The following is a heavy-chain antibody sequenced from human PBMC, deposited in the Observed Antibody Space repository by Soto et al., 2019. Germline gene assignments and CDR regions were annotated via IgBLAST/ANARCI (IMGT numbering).Heavy chain of an antibody. V-gene: IGHV1-3*01. Sequence: ASVNVSCKPSGYTFTRYTINWVRQAPGQRLEWMGWINPDNGNTKSSQKFQDRVIITRDTSASTAYMGLSSLRSEDTAVYYCARCIATGQLDPWGQGTLVTVSS. D-gene: IGHD2-15*01. CDR2: INPDNGNT. CDR3: ARCIATGQLDP. CDR1: GYTFTRYT. J-gene: IGHJ5*02.